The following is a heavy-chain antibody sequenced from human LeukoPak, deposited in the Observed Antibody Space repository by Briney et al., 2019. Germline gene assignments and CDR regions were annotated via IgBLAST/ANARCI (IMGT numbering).Heavy chain of an antibody. CDR1: GGTFSSYA. D-gene: IGHD6-13*01. CDR3: ARVPAAAVGYYYYMDV. V-gene: IGHV1-69*04. CDR2: IIPILGIA. J-gene: IGHJ6*03. Sequence: GSSVKVSCKASGGTFSSYAISWVRQAPGQGLEWMGRIIPILGIANYAQKFQGRVTITADKSTSTAYMELSSLRSEDTAVYYCARVPAAAVGYYYYMDVWGKGTTVTVSS.